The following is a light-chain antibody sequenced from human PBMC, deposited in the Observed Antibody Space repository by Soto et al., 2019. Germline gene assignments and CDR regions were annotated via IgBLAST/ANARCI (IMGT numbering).Light chain of an antibody. CDR1: QSVGST. CDR2: DAF. J-gene: IGKJ2*01. V-gene: IGKV3-11*01. Sequence: EIVLTQSPGTLSLSPRERATLSCRASQSVGSTLAWYQQKPGQAPRLLIYDAFSRATGIPARFSGGGSGPDFTLTISSLEAEDSAVYYCQQRSTWSYTFGQGTRLEIK. CDR3: QQRSTWSYT.